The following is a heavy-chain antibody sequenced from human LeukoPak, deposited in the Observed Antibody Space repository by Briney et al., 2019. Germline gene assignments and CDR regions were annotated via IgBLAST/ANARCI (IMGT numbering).Heavy chain of an antibody. J-gene: IGHJ4*02. CDR3: ARDGEAALPY. CDR1: GFTFSSYS. V-gene: IGHV3-21*01. Sequence: PGGSLRLSCAASGFTFSSYSMNWVRQAPGKGLEWVSSIGSSSSYIYYADSVKGRFTISRDNAKNSLYLQMNSLRAEDTAVYYCARDGEAALPYWGQGTLVTVSS. CDR2: IGSSSSYI. D-gene: IGHD6-6*01.